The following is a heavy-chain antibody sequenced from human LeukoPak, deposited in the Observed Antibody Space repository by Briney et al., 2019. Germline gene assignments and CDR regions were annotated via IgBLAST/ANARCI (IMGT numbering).Heavy chain of an antibody. J-gene: IGHJ4*02. CDR1: GYTFTSYG. D-gene: IGHD3-9*01. CDR2: ISAYNGNT. V-gene: IGHV1-18*01. CDR3: ARKGDYDILTGYYKTYYFDY. Sequence: GASVKVSCKASGYTFTSYGISWVRQAPGQGLEWMGWISAYNGNTNYAQKLQGRVTMTTDTSTSTAYMELRSLRSDDTAVYYCARKGDYDILTGYYKTYYFDYWGQGTLVTVSS.